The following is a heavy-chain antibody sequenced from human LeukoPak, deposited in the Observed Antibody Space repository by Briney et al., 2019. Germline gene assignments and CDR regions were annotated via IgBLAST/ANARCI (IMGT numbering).Heavy chain of an antibody. D-gene: IGHD5-18*01. V-gene: IGHV1-24*01. J-gene: IGHJ3*02. CDR1: GYTLTELS. Sequence: ASVKVSCKVSGYTLTELSMHWVRQAPGKGLEWMGGFDPEDGETIYAQKFQGRVTMTEDTSTDTAYMELSSLRSDDTAVYYCAREGGYSSLNDAFDIWGQGTMVTVSS. CDR3: AREGGYSSLNDAFDI. CDR2: FDPEDGET.